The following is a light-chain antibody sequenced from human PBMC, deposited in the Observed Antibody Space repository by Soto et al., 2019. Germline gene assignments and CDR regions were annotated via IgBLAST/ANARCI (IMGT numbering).Light chain of an antibody. CDR1: QSVSSSY. CDR3: QHYGSSPET. J-gene: IGKJ1*01. Sequence: EIWLTQSPGTLSLSPGEISTLSCRSSQSVSSSYLAWYQQKPGQAPRLLIYGASSRATGIPDRFSGSGSGTDFTLTISRLEPEDFAVYYCQHYGSSPETFGQGTKVDIK. V-gene: IGKV3-20*01. CDR2: GAS.